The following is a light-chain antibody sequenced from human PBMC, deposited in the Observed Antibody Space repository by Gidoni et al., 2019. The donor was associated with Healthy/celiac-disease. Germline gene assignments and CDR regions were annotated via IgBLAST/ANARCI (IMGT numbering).Light chain of an antibody. V-gene: IGKV3-20*01. J-gene: IGKJ2*04. CDR3: QQYGSPMCS. CDR2: GAT. CDR1: QSVSSSY. Sequence: EIVLTQSPGTLSLSPGERATLSCRASQSVSSSYLAWYQQKPGPAPRLLIYGATSVATGIPDRCSSSASRADFTITISRLEHEDFAVYYYQQYGSPMCSFXQXTKLEIK.